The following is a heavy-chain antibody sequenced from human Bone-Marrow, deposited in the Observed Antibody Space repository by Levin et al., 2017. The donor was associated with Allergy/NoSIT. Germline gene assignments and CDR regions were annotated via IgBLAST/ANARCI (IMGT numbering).Heavy chain of an antibody. CDR1: GYTLTDLS. J-gene: IGHJ4*02. CDR3: ATGVGATVDSESDF. D-gene: IGHD1-26*01. Sequence: ASVKVSCKVSGYTLTDLSMHWVRQAPGKGLEWMGAFDPADGEKTYAHMLQGRVTMTEDTSTDTAYMELIRLTSEDTAVYYCATGVGATVDSESDFWGQGTQVTVSS. V-gene: IGHV1-24*01. CDR2: FDPADGEK.